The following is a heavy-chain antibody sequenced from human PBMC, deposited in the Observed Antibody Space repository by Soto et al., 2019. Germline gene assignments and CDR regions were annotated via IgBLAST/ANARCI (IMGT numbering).Heavy chain of an antibody. CDR1: GFSFDTYA. CDR2: ISYEGSNT. CDR3: ARVTPGNNLYYFSGLDV. J-gene: IGHJ6*02. V-gene: IGHV3-30*15. Sequence: QVHLLESGGGVVQPGKSLRLSCVASGFSFDTYAIHWVRQAPGKGLQWVALISYEGSNTYYADSVRGRFNISRDHSKNTLYMQMSTLRREDSGVYYCARVTPGNNLYYFSGLDVWGQGTSVTFSS. D-gene: IGHD1-1*01.